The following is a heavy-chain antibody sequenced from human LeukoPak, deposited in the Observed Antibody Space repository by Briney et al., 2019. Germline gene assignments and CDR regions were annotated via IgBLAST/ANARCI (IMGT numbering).Heavy chain of an antibody. V-gene: IGHV1-46*01. CDR1: GYTFTSYY. J-gene: IGHJ5*02. CDR3: ASSQQLFNWFDP. CDR2: INPSGGST. Sequence: ASVTVSFKASGYTFTSYYMHWVRQAPGQGLEWMGIINPSGGSTSYAQKFQGRVTMTRDMSTSTVYMELSSLRSEDTAVYYCASSQQLFNWFDPWGQGTLVTVSS. D-gene: IGHD6-13*01.